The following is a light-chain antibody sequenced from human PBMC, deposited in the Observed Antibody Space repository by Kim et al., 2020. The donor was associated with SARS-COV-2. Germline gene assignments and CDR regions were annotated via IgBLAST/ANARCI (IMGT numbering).Light chain of an antibody. CDR1: QSVSSNS. CDR2: GAS. CDR3: QQYDTSPPT. J-gene: IGKJ3*01. V-gene: IGKV3-20*01. Sequence: EIVLTQSPGTLSLSPGERATLSCRASQSVSSNSLAWYRQKPGQTPSLLIYGASSRAPGIPDRFSGSASGTDFTLTISRLEPEDFAVYYCQQYDTSPPTFGPGTKVDIK.